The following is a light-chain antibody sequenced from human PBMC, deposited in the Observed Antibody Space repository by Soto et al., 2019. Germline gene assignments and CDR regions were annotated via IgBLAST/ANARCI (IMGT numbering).Light chain of an antibody. V-gene: IGKV3-11*01. CDR3: QQRHMWPIT. Sequence: EVVLTQSPVTLSLSPGERATLSCRASQSFRGLLAWYQQKPGQAPRLLIYDAYNRATGIPPRFSGSGSGTDFTLTISSLEPEGSAVYYCQQRHMWPITCGQGTRLEIK. J-gene: IGKJ5*01. CDR2: DAY. CDR1: QSFRGL.